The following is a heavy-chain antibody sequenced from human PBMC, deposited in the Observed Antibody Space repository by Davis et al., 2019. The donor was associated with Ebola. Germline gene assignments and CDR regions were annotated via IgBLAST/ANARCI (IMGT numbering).Heavy chain of an antibody. CDR3: ARARSLDP. CDR2: INHSGST. Sequence: PSETLSLTCAVSGGSFSGYYWSWIRQPPGKGLEWIGEINHSGSTNYNPSLKSRVTISVDKSKNQFSLKLSSVTAADTAVYYCARARSLDPWGQGTLVTVSS. CDR1: GGSFSGYY. V-gene: IGHV4-34*01. J-gene: IGHJ5*02.